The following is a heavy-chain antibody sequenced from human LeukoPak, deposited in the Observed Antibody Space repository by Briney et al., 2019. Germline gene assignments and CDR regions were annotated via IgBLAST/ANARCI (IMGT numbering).Heavy chain of an antibody. CDR3: ARDNSWNYDWFDP. CDR2: INHSGST. V-gene: IGHV4-34*01. CDR1: GGSFSGYY. D-gene: IGHD1-7*01. J-gene: IGHJ5*02. Sequence: RPSETLSLTCAVYGGSFSGYYWSWIRQPPGKGLGWIGEINHSGSTNYNPSLKSRVTISIDTSKNQFSLKLSSVTAADTAVYYCARDNSWNYDWFDPWGQGTLVTVSS.